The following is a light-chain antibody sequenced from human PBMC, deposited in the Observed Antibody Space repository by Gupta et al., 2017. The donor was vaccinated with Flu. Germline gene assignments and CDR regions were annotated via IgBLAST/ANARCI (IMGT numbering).Light chain of an antibody. V-gene: IGLV1-51*02. J-gene: IGLJ3*02. Sequence: VTTSCSGNSTNIGNNYVSWFQQLPGIAPNLLIYKNDERPSGIPDRFSGSNSGTSATLGITGLQTGDEADYYCGTWDTGLSTGWVFGGGTKLTVL. CDR1: STNIGNNY. CDR3: GTWDTGLSTGWV. CDR2: KND.